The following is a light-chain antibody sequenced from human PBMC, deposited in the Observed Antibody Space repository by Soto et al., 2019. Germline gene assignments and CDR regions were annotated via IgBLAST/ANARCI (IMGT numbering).Light chain of an antibody. CDR1: QSISSW. Sequence: DIQMTQSPSTLSASVGDRVTITCRASQSISSWLAWYQQKPGKAPKLLIYKASSLESGVPSRFSGSGSGTEFTLTISSLQPDDFATYYCQQYSSYYTFGHGTKLEIK. CDR2: KAS. J-gene: IGKJ2*01. CDR3: QQYSSYYT. V-gene: IGKV1-5*03.